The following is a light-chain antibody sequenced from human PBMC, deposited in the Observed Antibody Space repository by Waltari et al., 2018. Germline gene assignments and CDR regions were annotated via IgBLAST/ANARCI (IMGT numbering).Light chain of an antibody. CDR1: TGIGGNSDF. CDR3: CSYVQKDIWL. V-gene: IGLV2-23*02. CDR2: EVI. J-gene: IGLJ3*02. Sequence: QSALTQPASVSGAPGQSITISCSAVTGIGGNSDFVSWYQHHPGKVPKLLIYEVIKRPPDIADRGTGSKSGNTSSLSISGRQADYDAAYYCCSYVQKDIWLFGRGTKVTVL.